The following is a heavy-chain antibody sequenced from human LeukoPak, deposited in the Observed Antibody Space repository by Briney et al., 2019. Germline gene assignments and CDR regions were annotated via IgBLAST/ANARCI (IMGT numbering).Heavy chain of an antibody. CDR3: AKYQTGTWTSYDSSDI. D-gene: IGHD1-7*01. V-gene: IGHV3-21*01. Sequence: RSGGSLRLSCTASGFSFSSPGMNWVRQAPGKGLEWVSSINGESTFKVYADSVKGRFTISRDNAKNSLYLQMDSLIAEDTAVYYCAKYQTGTWTSYDSSDIWGQGTLVTVSS. CDR1: GFSFSSPG. CDR2: INGESTFK. J-gene: IGHJ3*02.